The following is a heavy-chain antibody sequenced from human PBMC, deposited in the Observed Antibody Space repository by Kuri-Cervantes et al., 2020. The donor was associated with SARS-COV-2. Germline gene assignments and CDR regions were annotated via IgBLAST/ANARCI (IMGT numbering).Heavy chain of an antibody. CDR1: GFTFSGYT. CDR3: ASFPNDYGDYGDAFDI. D-gene: IGHD4-17*01. Sequence: GESLKISCVATGFTFSGYTMNWVRQAPGKALQWVSSISGSGSYTYYADSVKGRFTVSRDSAKNSLYLQMNSLRAEDTAVYYCASFPNDYGDYGDAFDIWGQGTMVTVSS. V-gene: IGHV3-21*01. J-gene: IGHJ3*02. CDR2: ISGSGSYT.